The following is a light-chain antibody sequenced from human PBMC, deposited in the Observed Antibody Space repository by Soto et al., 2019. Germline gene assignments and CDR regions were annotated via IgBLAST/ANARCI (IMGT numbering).Light chain of an antibody. Sequence: QSVLTQPASVSGSSGQSITISCTGTSSDVGGYNYVSWYQQHPGKAPKLMIYDVSYRPSGVSNRFSGSKSGNTASLTISGLQAEDEADYYCSSYTSSSTDVFGTGTKVTVL. CDR2: DVS. J-gene: IGLJ1*01. CDR1: SSDVGGYNY. V-gene: IGLV2-14*03. CDR3: SSYTSSSTDV.